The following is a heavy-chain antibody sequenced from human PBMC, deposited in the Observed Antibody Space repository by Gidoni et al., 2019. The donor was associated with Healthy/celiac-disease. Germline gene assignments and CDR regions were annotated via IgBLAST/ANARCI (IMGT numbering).Heavy chain of an antibody. CDR3: ARDLSTVTTFSGFDY. CDR2: IIPIFGTA. D-gene: IGHD4-17*01. V-gene: IGHV1-69*01. CDR1: GGTFSSYA. J-gene: IGHJ4*02. Sequence: QVQLVQSGAEVKKHGASVKVSSKASGGTFSSYAISWVRQAPGKGLEWMGGIIPIFGTASYAQEIQGRVTITADESTSTAYMELSSLRSEDTAVYYCARDLSTVTTFSGFDYWGQGTLVTVSS.